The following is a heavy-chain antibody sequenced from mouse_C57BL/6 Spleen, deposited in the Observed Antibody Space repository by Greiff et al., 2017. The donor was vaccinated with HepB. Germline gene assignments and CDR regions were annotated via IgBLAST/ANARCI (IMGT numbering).Heavy chain of an antibody. D-gene: IGHD3-2*02. J-gene: IGHJ2*01. CDR3: TRSESSGYGY. V-gene: IGHV1-15*01. CDR1: GYTFTDYE. Sequence: QVQLQQSGAELVRPGASVTLSCKASGYTFTDYEMHWVKQTPVHGLEWIGAIDPETGGTAYNQKFKGKAILTADKSSSTAYMELRSLTSEDSAVYYCTRSESSGYGYWGQGTTLTVSS. CDR2: IDPETGGT.